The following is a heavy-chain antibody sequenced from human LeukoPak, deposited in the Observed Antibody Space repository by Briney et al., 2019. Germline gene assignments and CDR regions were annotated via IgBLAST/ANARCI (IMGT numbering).Heavy chain of an antibody. CDR1: GVSISSSSYY. CDR2: IYYSGST. Sequence: SETLSLTCTVSGVSISSSSYYWGWLRQPPGKGLEWIGSIYYSGSTNYNPSLKSRVTISVDTSKNQFSLKLSSVTAADTAVYYCARNMGFGGEDYFDYWGQGTLVTVSS. V-gene: IGHV4-39*07. CDR3: ARNMGFGGEDYFDY. J-gene: IGHJ4*02. D-gene: IGHD3-3*01.